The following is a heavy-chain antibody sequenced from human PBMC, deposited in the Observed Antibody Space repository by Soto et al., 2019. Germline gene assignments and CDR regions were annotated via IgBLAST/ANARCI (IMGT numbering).Heavy chain of an antibody. J-gene: IGHJ4*02. CDR3: ARDLWWYLH. V-gene: IGHV3-23*01. Sequence: EVQLLESGGGLVQPGGALRLSCAASGFTFSSHAMSWVRQAPGKGLEWVSSISAGSDSAYYADSVKGRFTISRANSNNTLYLQMNSLRTEDTAVYYCARDLWWYLHWGQGTLVTVSS. CDR2: ISAGSDSA. D-gene: IGHD2-15*01. CDR1: GFTFSSHA.